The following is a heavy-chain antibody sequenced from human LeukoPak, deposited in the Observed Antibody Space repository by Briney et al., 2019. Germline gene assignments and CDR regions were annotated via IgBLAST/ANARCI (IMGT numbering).Heavy chain of an antibody. CDR1: GFSVSTYA. J-gene: IGHJ4*02. CDR3: ATAGRLSYYFDY. V-gene: IGHV3-23*01. Sequence: GGSLRLSCTASGFSVSTYAMNWVRPAPGKGLEWVSGISVSGDNTYYADSVKGRFTISRDNSRNTLYLQMNSLRAEDTAVYYCATAGRLSYYFDYWGQGTLVSVSS. CDR2: ISVSGDNT. D-gene: IGHD6-6*01.